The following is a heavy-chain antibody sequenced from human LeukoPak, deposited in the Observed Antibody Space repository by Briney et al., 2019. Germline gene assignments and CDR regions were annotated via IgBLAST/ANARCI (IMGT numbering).Heavy chain of an antibody. Sequence: PSETLSLTCAVSGYSISSGYYWGWIRQPPGKGLEWIGSIYHSGSTYYNPSPKIRVTISVDTSKNQFSLKLSSVTAADTAVYYCARRLYIAAAGIPSPFFDYWGQGTLVTVSS. CDR2: IYHSGST. V-gene: IGHV4-38-2*01. CDR3: ARRLYIAAAGIPSPFFDY. J-gene: IGHJ4*02. D-gene: IGHD6-13*01. CDR1: GYSISSGYY.